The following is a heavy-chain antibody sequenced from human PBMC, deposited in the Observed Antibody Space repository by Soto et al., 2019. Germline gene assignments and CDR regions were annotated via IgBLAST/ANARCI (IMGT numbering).Heavy chain of an antibody. CDR2: INSDGSIT. D-gene: IGHD3-22*01. Sequence: HPGGSLRLSCAASGFTFTNAWFNWVRQAPGKGLEWVGRINSDGSITSYADSVKGRFTISRDNAKNTLYLQMNSLRAEDTAVYYCARPPYYYDSSGYYGYWGQGTLVTVSS. V-gene: IGHV3-74*01. J-gene: IGHJ4*02. CDR1: GFTFTNAW. CDR3: ARPPYYYDSSGYYGY.